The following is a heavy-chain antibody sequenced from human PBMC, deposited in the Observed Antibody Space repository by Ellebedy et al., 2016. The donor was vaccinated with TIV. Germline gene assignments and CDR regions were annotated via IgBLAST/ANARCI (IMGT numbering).Heavy chain of an antibody. CDR2: IYPGDSDT. Sequence: GESLKISCKGSGYSFTSYWIGWVRQMPGKGLEWMGIIYPGDSDTRYSPSFQGQVTISADKSISTAYLQWSSLKASDTAIYYCARQYDSSGYYGGPTDYWGQGTLVTVSS. CDR1: GYSFTSYW. CDR3: ARQYDSSGYYGGPTDY. J-gene: IGHJ4*02. D-gene: IGHD3-22*01. V-gene: IGHV5-51*01.